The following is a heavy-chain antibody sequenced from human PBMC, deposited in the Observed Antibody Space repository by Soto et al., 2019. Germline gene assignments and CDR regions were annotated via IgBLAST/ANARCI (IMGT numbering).Heavy chain of an antibody. CDR1: GGSFSGDY. CDR3: ARPRRRWLQLSPFDY. D-gene: IGHD5-12*01. Sequence: SETLSLTCAVYGGSFSGDYWSWSRQPPGKGLEWIGEINHSGSSNYNPNLKSRVTISVDTSKNQFSLKLSSVTAADTAVYYCARPRRRWLQLSPFDYWGQGTLVTVSS. V-gene: IGHV4-34*01. J-gene: IGHJ4*02. CDR2: INHSGSS.